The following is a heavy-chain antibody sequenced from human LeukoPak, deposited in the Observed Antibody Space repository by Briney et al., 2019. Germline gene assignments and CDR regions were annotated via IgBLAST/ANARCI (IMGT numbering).Heavy chain of an antibody. Sequence: PSETLSLTCTVSSGSISSTNYYWGWIRQPPGKGLEWIGSIYYSGSTYYNPSLKSRVTISVDTSKNQFSLKLSSVTAADTAVYYCANLARVLGAGEGATNHDAFDIWGQGTMVTVSS. V-gene: IGHV4-39*07. CDR1: SGSISSTNYY. CDR2: IYYSGST. J-gene: IGHJ3*02. D-gene: IGHD1-26*01. CDR3: ANLARVLGAGEGATNHDAFDI.